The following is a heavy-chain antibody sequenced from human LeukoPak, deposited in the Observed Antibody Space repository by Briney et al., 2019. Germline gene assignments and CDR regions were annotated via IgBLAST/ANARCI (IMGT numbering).Heavy chain of an antibody. V-gene: IGHV4-59*01. CDR2: IYYSGST. J-gene: IGHJ1*01. CDR3: ARAVLAAMPHFQH. CDR1: GGSISSYY. D-gene: IGHD3-3*01. Sequence: SETLSLTCTVSGGSISSYYWRWIRQPPGRGLEWIGYIYYSGSTNYNPSLKSRVTISVDTSKNQFSLKLSSVTAADTAVYYCARAVLAAMPHFQHWGQGILVTVSS.